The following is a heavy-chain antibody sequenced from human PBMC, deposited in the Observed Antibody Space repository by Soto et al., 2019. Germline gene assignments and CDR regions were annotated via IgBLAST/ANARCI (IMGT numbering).Heavy chain of an antibody. CDR1: GGSFSGYY. V-gene: IGHV4-34*01. Sequence: SETLSLTCAVYGGSFSGYYWSWIRQPPGKGLEWIGEINHSGSTNYNPSLKSRVTISVDTSKNQFSLKLSSVTAADTAVYYCAIEGDTAMAHYFDYWGQGTLVTVSS. J-gene: IGHJ4*02. D-gene: IGHD5-18*01. CDR2: INHSGST. CDR3: AIEGDTAMAHYFDY.